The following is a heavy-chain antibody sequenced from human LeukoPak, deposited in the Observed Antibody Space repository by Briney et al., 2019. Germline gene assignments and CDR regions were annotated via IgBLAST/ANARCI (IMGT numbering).Heavy chain of an antibody. J-gene: IGHJ4*02. V-gene: IGHV4-30-2*01. CDR3: ARGVRIAVAAPHLDY. Sequence: SQTLSLTCAVSGGSISSGGYSWSWIRQPPGKGLEWIGYIYHSGSTYYNPSLKSRVTISVDTSKNQFSLNLSSVTAADTAVYFCARGVRIAVAAPHLDYWGQGTLVTVSS. CDR2: IYHSGST. CDR1: GGSISSGGYS. D-gene: IGHD6-19*01.